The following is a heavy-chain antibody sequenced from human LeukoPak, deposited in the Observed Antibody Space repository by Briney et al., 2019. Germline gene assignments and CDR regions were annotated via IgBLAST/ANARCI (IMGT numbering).Heavy chain of an antibody. CDR2: IKQDGSEK. CDR3: AREVGNVDTAISDY. D-gene: IGHD5-18*01. V-gene: IGHV3-7*01. J-gene: IGHJ4*02. Sequence: GGPLRLSCAASGFTFSSYWMSWVRQAPGKGLEGVANIKQDGSEKYYVDSVKGRFTISRDNAKNALYLQMNSLRAEDTAVYYCAREVGNVDTAISDYWGQGTLVTVSS. CDR1: GFTFSSYW.